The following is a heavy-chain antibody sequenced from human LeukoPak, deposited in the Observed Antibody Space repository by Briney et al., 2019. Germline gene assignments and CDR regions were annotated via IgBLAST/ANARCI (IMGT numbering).Heavy chain of an antibody. CDR2: IIPIFGTA. CDR3: ASTFSSIAARPWFDP. D-gene: IGHD6-6*01. CDR1: GGTFSSYA. J-gene: IGHJ5*02. Sequence: ASVKVSCKASGGTFSSYAISWVRQAPGQGLEWMGGIIPIFGTANYAQKFQGRVTIIADESTSTAYMELSSLRSEDTAVYYCASTFSSIAARPWFDPWGQGTLVTVSS. V-gene: IGHV1-69*13.